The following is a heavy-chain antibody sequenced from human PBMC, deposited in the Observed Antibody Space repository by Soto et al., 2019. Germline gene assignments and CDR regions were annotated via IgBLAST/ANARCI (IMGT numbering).Heavy chain of an antibody. Sequence: PSETLSLTCTVSGGSITSYYWSWIRQPPGKGLEWIGYIYYSGSTNYNPSLKSRVTISVDTSKNQFSLKLSSVTAADTAVYYCAIGGAAAARGWFDPWGQGTLVSVPQ. CDR2: IYYSGST. V-gene: IGHV4-59*01. CDR1: GGSITSYY. J-gene: IGHJ5*02. CDR3: AIGGAAAARGWFDP. D-gene: IGHD6-13*01.